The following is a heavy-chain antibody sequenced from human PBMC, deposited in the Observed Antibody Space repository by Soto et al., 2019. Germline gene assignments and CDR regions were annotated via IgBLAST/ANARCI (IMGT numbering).Heavy chain of an antibody. V-gene: IGHV5-10-1*01. J-gene: IGHJ6*02. D-gene: IGHD2-15*01. CDR1: GYSFTSYW. CDR2: IDPSDSYT. CDR3: AAGGLLQGRYGMDV. Sequence: PGESLKISCTGSGYSFTSYWISWVRQMPGKGLEWMGRIDPSDSYTNYSPSFQGHVTVSADKSISTAYLQWSSLKASDTAMYYCAAGGLLQGRYGMDVWGQGTTVTVSS.